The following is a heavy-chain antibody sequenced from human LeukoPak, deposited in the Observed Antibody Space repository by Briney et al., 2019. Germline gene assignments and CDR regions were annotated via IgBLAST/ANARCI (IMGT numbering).Heavy chain of an antibody. J-gene: IGHJ4*02. CDR1: GFTFSNAW. D-gene: IGHD1-20*01. Sequence: GGSLRLSCAASGFTFSNAWMSWVRQAPGKGLEWVGRIKSKTDGGTTDYAAPVKGRFTISRDDPKNTLFLQMNSLKTEDTAVYYCTTDNWNDAKLDYWGQGTLVTVSS. CDR3: TTDNWNDAKLDY. V-gene: IGHV3-15*01. CDR2: IKSKTDGGTT.